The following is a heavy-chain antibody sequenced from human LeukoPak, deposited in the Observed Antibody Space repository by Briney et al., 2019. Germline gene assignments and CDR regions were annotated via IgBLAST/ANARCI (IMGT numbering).Heavy chain of an antibody. D-gene: IGHD6-13*01. CDR2: INHSGST. CDR3: ASRTGIAAAGTMFGY. V-gene: IGHV4-34*01. J-gene: IGHJ4*02. Sequence: SETLSLTCAVYGGSFSGYYWSWIRQPPGKGLEWIGEINHSGSTNYNPSLKSRVTISVDTSKNQFSLKLSSVTAADTAVYYCASRTGIAAAGTMFGYWGQGTLVTVSS. CDR1: GGSFSGYY.